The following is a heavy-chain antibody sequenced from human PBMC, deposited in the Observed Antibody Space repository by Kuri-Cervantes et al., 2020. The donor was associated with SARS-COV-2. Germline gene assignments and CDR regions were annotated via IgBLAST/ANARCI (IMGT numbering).Heavy chain of an antibody. Sequence: GGSLRLSCAASGFTFDDYAMHWVRQAPGKGLEWVSGISWNSGSIGYADSVKGRFTISRDNAKNSLYLQMNSLRAEDTALYYCAKDRMVQGVIRGTAFDPWGRGTLVTVSS. CDR1: GFTFDDYA. CDR2: ISWNSGSI. J-gene: IGHJ5*02. V-gene: IGHV3-9*01. D-gene: IGHD3-10*01. CDR3: AKDRMVQGVIRGTAFDP.